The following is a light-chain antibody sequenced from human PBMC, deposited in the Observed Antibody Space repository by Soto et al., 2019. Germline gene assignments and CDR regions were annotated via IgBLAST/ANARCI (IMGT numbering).Light chain of an antibody. CDR2: GAS. Sequence: EIVMTQSPATLSVSPGEGVTVSCRASQSVSSNLAWYQQKPGQAPRLLIYGASTRATGIPARFSGSGSGTEFTLTISSLQSEDFAVYYCQQYDKWPPSNTFGQGTKLEIK. CDR1: QSVSSN. CDR3: QQYDKWPPSNT. V-gene: IGKV3-15*01. J-gene: IGKJ2*01.